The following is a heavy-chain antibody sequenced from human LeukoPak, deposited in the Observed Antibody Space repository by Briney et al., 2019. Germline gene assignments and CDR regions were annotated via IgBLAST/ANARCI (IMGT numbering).Heavy chain of an antibody. V-gene: IGHV3-21*01. CDR2: ISSSSSYI. Sequence: GGSLRLSCAASGFTFISYSMNWVRQAPGKGLEWVSSISSSSSYIYYADSVKGRFTISRDNAKNSLHLQMNSLRAEDTAVYYCARDHGERWLQSMEYYFDYWGQGTLVTVSS. D-gene: IGHD5-24*01. CDR1: GFTFISYS. J-gene: IGHJ4*02. CDR3: ARDHGERWLQSMEYYFDY.